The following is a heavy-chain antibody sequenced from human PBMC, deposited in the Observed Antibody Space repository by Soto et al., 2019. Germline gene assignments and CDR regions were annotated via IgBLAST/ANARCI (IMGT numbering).Heavy chain of an antibody. V-gene: IGHV3-15*07. CDR1: GFTFSNAW. CDR2: IKSKTDGGTT. CDR3: TTVYYYDSSGYLSRGYYYGMDV. D-gene: IGHD3-22*01. J-gene: IGHJ6*02. Sequence: GGSLRLSCAASGFTFSNAWMNWVRQAPGKGLEWVGRIKSKTDGGTTDYAAPVKGRFTISRDDSKNTLYLQMNSLKTEDTAVYYCTTVYYYDSSGYLSRGYYYGMDVWGRGTTVTVSS.